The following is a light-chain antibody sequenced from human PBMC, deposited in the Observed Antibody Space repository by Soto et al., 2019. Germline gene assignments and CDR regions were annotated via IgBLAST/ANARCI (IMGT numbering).Light chain of an antibody. CDR1: SXDVGGYNS. CDR2: DVT. Sequence: QSVLTQSASVSGSPGQSITISCTGTSXDVGGYNSVSWYRQDPGKAPKLMIYDVTNRPSGVSNRFSGSKSGNTASLTISGLQAEDEADYYCSSFTSDITYVFGTGTKLTVL. V-gene: IGLV2-14*01. J-gene: IGLJ1*01. CDR3: SSFTSDITYV.